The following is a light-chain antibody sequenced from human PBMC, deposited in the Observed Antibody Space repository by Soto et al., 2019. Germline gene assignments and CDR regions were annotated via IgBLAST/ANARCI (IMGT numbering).Light chain of an antibody. CDR2: EVS. V-gene: IGLV2-14*01. CDR3: SSYTSSSTLRV. Sequence: QSALTQPASVSGSPGQSITISCTGTSSDVGGYNYVSWYQQHPGKAPKLMIYEVSHRPSGVSNRFSGSKSGNTASLTISGLQAEDEDDYYCSSYTSSSTLRVFGGGTKLTVL. CDR1: SSDVGGYNY. J-gene: IGLJ2*01.